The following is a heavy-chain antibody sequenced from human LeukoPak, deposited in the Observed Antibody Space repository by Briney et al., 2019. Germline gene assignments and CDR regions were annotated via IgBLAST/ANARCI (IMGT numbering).Heavy chain of an antibody. Sequence: GGSLRLSCAASGFTFSSYGMHWVRQAPGKGLEWVAVIWYDGSNKYYADSVKGRFTISRDNSKNTLYLQMNSLRAEDTAVYYCAREQITVTPHHYYYYYGMDVWGQGTTVTVSS. CDR2: IWYDGSNK. CDR3: AREQITVTPHHYYYYYGMDV. J-gene: IGHJ6*02. D-gene: IGHD4-17*01. V-gene: IGHV3-33*01. CDR1: GFTFSSYG.